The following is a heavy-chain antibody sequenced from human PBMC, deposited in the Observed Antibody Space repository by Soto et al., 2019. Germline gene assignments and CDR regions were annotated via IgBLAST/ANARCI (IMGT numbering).Heavy chain of an antibody. CDR3: AKASEVLLWFGELDY. CDR1: GFTFSSYA. J-gene: IGHJ4*02. CDR2: ISGSGGST. V-gene: IGHV3-23*01. D-gene: IGHD3-10*01. Sequence: GGSLRLSCAASGFTFSSYAMSWVRQAPGKGLEWVSAISGSGGSTYYADSVKGRFTISRDNSKNTLYLQMNSLRAEDTAVYYCAKASEVLLWFGELDYWGQGTLVTVSS.